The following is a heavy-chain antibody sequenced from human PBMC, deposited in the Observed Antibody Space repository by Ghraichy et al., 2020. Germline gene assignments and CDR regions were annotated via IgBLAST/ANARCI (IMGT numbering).Heavy chain of an antibody. D-gene: IGHD2-21*01. CDR2: INHGGTT. V-gene: IGHV4-34*01. Sequence: SETLSLTCAVYGGSFSGYYWSWIRQPPGKGLEWIGEINHGGTTNYNPSLKSRVTMSLDTSENQFSLKLTSVTAADTALYFCARAYRGGGGRCSTWDSWGQGTLVTVSS. CDR1: GGSFSGYY. J-gene: IGHJ5*02. CDR3: ARAYRGGGGRCSTWDS.